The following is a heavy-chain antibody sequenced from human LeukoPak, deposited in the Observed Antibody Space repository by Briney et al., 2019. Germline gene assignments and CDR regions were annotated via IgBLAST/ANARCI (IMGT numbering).Heavy chain of an antibody. CDR3: ARGSSGGWYRGWFDP. J-gene: IGHJ5*02. V-gene: IGHV4-34*01. CDR2: INHSGST. Sequence: SETLSLTCAVYGGSFSGYYWSWIRQPPGKGLEWIGEINHSGSTNYNPSLKSRVTISVDTSKNQFSLKLSSVTAADTAVYYCARGSSGGWYRGWFDPWGQGTLVTVSS. D-gene: IGHD6-19*01. CDR1: GGSFSGYY.